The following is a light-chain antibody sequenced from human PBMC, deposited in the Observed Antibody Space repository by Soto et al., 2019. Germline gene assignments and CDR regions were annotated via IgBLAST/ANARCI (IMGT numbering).Light chain of an antibody. Sequence: EIVLTQSPATLSLSPVERATLSCRASQSVSSYLAWYQQKPGQAPRLLICDASNRATGIPARVSGSGSGPDFTILISSLEPEDFAVYSCQQRSNWPALTFGGGTTVEIK. CDR1: QSVSSY. J-gene: IGKJ4*01. CDR3: QQRSNWPALT. V-gene: IGKV3-11*01. CDR2: DAS.